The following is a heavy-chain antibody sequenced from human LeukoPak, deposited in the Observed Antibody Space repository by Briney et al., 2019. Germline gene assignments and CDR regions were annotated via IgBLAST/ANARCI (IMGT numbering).Heavy chain of an antibody. V-gene: IGHV3-23*01. Sequence: GGSLRLSCAASGFTFSSYGMSWVRQAPGKGLECVSAISGSGGSTYYADSVKGRFTISRDNSKNTLYLQMNSLRAEDTAVYYCAKETKLRYFDWLPNIPLYLDYWGQGTLVTVSS. CDR2: ISGSGGST. CDR3: AKETKLRYFDWLPNIPLYLDY. CDR1: GFTFSSYG. J-gene: IGHJ4*02. D-gene: IGHD3-9*01.